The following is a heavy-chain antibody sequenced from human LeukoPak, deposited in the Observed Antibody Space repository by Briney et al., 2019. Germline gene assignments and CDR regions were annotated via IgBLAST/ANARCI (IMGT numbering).Heavy chain of an antibody. CDR3: ARESEDCSGGSCYPTGFDP. CDR2: IYTSGST. J-gene: IGHJ5*02. CDR1: GGSISSYY. D-gene: IGHD2-15*01. V-gene: IGHV4-4*07. Sequence: SETLSLTCTVSGGSISSYYWSWTRQPAGKGLEWIGRIYTSGSTNYNPSLKSRVTMSVDTSKNQFSLKLSSVTAADTAVYYCARESEDCSGGSCYPTGFDPWGQGTLVTVSS.